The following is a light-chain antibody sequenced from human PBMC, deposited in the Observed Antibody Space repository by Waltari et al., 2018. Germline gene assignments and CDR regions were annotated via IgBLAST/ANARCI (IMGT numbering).Light chain of an antibody. J-gene: IGLJ3*02. CDR2: GNT. CDR1: SSNLRAGYD. V-gene: IGLV1-40*01. Sequence: QSVLTQPPAMSGAPGQKVTIPCTGGSSNLRAGYDVPWSLQFPGTAPKPPIFGNTKRPSGVPGRFSGSRSGTSASLAIAGLQSEDEAVYYCQSFDSSLSASVFGGGTKLTVL. CDR3: QSFDSSLSASV.